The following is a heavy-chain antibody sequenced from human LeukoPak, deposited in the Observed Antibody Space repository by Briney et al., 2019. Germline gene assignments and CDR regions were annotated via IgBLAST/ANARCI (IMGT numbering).Heavy chain of an antibody. CDR1: GFTFSSYA. Sequence: PGGSLRLSCAASGFTFSSYAMSWVRQAPGKGLEWVSAISGSGGSTYYADSVKGRFTISRDNSKNTLYLQMNSLRAEDTAVYYCAKDFKAYCGGDCYIDYWGQGTLVTVSS. J-gene: IGHJ4*02. CDR3: AKDFKAYCGGDCYIDY. CDR2: ISGSGGST. V-gene: IGHV3-23*01. D-gene: IGHD2-21*02.